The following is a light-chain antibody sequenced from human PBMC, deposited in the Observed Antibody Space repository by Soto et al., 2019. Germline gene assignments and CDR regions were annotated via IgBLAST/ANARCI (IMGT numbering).Light chain of an antibody. CDR1: QSISSS. J-gene: IGKJ2*01. CDR3: QQYNNGPTYT. CDR2: GAS. Sequence: EIVMTQSPATLSVSPGERATLSCRASQSISSSLAWYQQKPGQDPRLLIYGASTRATCIPARFSGSESGTEFTLTISSLQSEDLAVYYCQQYNNGPTYTFGQGTKLEIK. V-gene: IGKV3-15*01.